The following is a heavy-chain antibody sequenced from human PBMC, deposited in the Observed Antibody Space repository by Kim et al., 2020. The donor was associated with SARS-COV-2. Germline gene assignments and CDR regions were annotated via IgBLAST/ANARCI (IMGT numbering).Heavy chain of an antibody. CDR2: T. CDR3: ARWARPLFFDY. V-gene: IGHV4-30-2*01. Sequence: TSSNPSRHSRVTISVDRSKNRFSLKPSSVTAADTAGYYCARWARPLFFDYWGQGTLVTVSS. J-gene: IGHJ4*02.